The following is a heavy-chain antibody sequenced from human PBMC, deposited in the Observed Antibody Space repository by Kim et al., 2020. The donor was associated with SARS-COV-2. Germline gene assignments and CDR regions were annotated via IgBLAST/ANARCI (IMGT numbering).Heavy chain of an antibody. CDR1: GYTFTSYG. J-gene: IGHJ4*02. CDR2: ISPYNGNT. Sequence: ASVKVSCKASGYTFTSYGISWVRQAPGQGLEWMGWISPYNGNTKYAQKVQGRVTMSTDTSTTTAYFDLRSLRSDDTAVYYCARDGDLPDYWGQGTLVTVS. V-gene: IGHV1-18*01. CDR3: ARDGDLPDY. D-gene: IGHD7-27*01.